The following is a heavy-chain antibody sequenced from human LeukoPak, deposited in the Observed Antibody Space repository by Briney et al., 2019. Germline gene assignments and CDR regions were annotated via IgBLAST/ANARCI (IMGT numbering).Heavy chain of an antibody. Sequence: QPGGSLRLSCAASGFTFSSYWMNWARQAPGKGLEWVASINHNGNVNYYVDSVKGRFTISRDNSKNMVYLQMNTLRADDTAVYYCAKSVVVITFRFDDWGQGALVTVSS. D-gene: IGHD2-15*01. V-gene: IGHV3-7*03. CDR2: INHNGNVN. J-gene: IGHJ4*02. CDR3: AKSVVVITFRFDD. CDR1: GFTFSSYW.